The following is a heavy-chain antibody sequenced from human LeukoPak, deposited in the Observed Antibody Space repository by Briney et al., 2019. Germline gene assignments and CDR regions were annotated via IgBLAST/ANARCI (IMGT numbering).Heavy chain of an antibody. CDR1: GFTFSSFW. D-gene: IGHD2-15*01. Sequence: PGGSLRLSCAASGFTFSSFWMSWVRQAPGKGLEWVANIKQDGSEKYYVDSVKGRFTISRDNAKNSLFLQMNGLRVEDTAVYYCATYGVVVGATDYWGQGTLVTVSS. J-gene: IGHJ4*02. V-gene: IGHV3-7*01. CDR3: ATYGVVVGATDY. CDR2: IKQDGSEK.